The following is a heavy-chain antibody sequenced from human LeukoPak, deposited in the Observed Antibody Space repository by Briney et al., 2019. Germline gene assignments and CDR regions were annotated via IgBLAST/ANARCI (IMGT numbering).Heavy chain of an antibody. V-gene: IGHV4-39*07. Sequence: SGTLSLTCTVSGGSISSSSYYWGWIRQPPGKGLEWIGSIYYSGSTYYNPSLKSRVTISVDTSKNQFSLKLSSVTAADTAVYYCARDERAATGHAFDIWGQGTMVTVSS. J-gene: IGHJ3*02. CDR3: ARDERAATGHAFDI. D-gene: IGHD1-26*01. CDR1: GGSISSSSYY. CDR2: IYYSGST.